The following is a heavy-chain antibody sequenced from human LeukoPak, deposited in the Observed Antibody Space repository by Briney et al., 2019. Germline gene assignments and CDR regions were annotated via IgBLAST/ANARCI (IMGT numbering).Heavy chain of an antibody. CDR3: ARESPYYYGSGSYYNDDYGMDV. CDR1: GGTFSSYA. V-gene: IGHV1-69*04. CDR2: IIPILGIA. D-gene: IGHD3-10*01. Sequence: SVKVSCKASGGTFSSYAISWVRQAPGQGLEWMGRIIPILGIANYAQKFQGRVTITADKSTSTAYMELSSLRSEDTAVYYCARESPYYYGSGSYYNDDYGMDVWGQGATVTASS. J-gene: IGHJ6*02.